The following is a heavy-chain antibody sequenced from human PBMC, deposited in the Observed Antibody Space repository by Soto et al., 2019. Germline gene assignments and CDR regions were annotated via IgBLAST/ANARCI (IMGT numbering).Heavy chain of an antibody. CDR3: TKREDYYDSSVYYEDFDY. D-gene: IGHD3-22*01. CDR2: ISASGGRT. CDR1: GFTFSSYA. V-gene: IGHV3-23*01. Sequence: GGSLRLSCAGSGFTFSSYAMSWVRQAPGKGLEWVSSISASGGRTYYADSVKGRFTISRDNPKNTLYLQMNSLRADDTAVYYCTKREDYYDSSVYYEDFDYWRQGTLVTVSS. J-gene: IGHJ4*02.